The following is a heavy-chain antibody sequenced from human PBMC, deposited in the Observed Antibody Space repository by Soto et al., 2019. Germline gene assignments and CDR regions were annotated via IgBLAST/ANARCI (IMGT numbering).Heavy chain of an antibody. CDR2: ISYDGSNK. V-gene: IGHV3-30-3*01. D-gene: IGHD6-19*01. Sequence: GGSLRLSCAASGFTFSSYAMHWVRQAPGKGLEWVAVISYDGSNKYYADSVKGRFTISRDNSKNTLYLQMNSLRAEDTAVYYCARDPSVAGYFDYWGQGTLVTVSS. CDR3: ARDPSVAGYFDY. CDR1: GFTFSSYA. J-gene: IGHJ4*02.